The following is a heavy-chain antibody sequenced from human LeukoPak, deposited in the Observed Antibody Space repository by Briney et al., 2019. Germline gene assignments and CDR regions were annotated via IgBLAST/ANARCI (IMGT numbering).Heavy chain of an antibody. CDR3: ARDLDHYMDV. CDR1: GFTFSSYL. CDR2: IKKDGSKK. J-gene: IGHJ6*03. V-gene: IGHV3-7*01. Sequence: GGSLRLSCAASGFTFSSYLMSWVRQAPGKGLEWVANIKKDGSKKYYVDSVKGRFTISRDNGKNSLYLQMNSLRAEDTAVYYCARDLDHYMDVWGKGTTVTVSS.